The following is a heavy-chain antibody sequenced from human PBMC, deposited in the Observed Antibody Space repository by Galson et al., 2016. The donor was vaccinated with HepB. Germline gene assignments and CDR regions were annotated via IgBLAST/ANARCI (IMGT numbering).Heavy chain of an antibody. D-gene: IGHD5/OR15-5a*01. CDR1: GGSFSGFY. CDR2: INHRGSA. J-gene: IGHJ6*02. Sequence: LTCAVSGGSFSGFYWTWIRQTPGKGLEWIGEINHRGSANYSPSLKSRITMSVDTSKSQFSLQLNSVTAADTAVYYCARSRLREMSTTTYYYYGMNVWGQGTTVTVSS. V-gene: IGHV4-34*01. CDR3: ARSRLREMSTTTYYYYGMNV.